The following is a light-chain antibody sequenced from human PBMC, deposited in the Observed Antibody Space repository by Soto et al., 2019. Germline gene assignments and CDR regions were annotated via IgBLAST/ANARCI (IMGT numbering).Light chain of an antibody. V-gene: IGKV1-39*01. Sequence: DIQMTQSPSSQSASVGDRVSITCWASQYISTYLNWYQQKPGKAPKLLIYAASNLQSGVPSRFSGSGSGTEFTLTISSLQPEDFATYYCQQPYSAVRTFGQGTKVDIK. J-gene: IGKJ1*01. CDR2: AAS. CDR3: QQPYSAVRT. CDR1: QYISTY.